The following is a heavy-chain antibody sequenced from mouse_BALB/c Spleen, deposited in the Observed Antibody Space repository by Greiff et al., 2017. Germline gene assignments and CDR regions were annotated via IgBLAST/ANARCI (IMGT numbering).Heavy chain of an antibody. CDR2: ISSGSSTI. CDR3: ARSEGYPAWFAY. Sequence: EVHLVESGGGLVQPGGSRKLSCAASGFTFSSFGMHWVRQAPEKGLEWVAYISSGSSTIYYADTVKGRFTISRDNPKNTLFLQMTSLRSEDTAMYYCARSEGYPAWFAYWGQGTLVTVSA. D-gene: IGHD2-2*01. J-gene: IGHJ3*01. CDR1: GFTFSSFG. V-gene: IGHV5-17*02.